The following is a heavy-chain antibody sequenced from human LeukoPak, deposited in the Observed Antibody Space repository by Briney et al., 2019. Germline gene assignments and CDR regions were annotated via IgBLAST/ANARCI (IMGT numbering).Heavy chain of an antibody. CDR2: INHSGST. CDR1: DGSLSGYY. J-gene: IGHJ4*02. D-gene: IGHD3-22*01. Sequence: SETLSLTCAVYDGSLSGYYWNWFRQPPGKRLEWIGEINHSGSTNYNPPLKSRVTISSDTSKNHFSLMLRSVTAADTAVYYCARDQYYYDTSGYYFFDYWGQGTLVTVSS. V-gene: IGHV4-34*01. CDR3: ARDQYYYDTSGYYFFDY.